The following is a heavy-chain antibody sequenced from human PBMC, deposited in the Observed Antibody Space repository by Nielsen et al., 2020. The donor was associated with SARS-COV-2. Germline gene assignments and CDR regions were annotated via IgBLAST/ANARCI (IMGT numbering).Heavy chain of an antibody. CDR2: VKASGTVI. Sequence: GESLKISCAASGFTFNTYDMDWVRQTPRKGLEWVSRVKASGTVIDYADSVRGRFTIARDNSKNTLYLQMDSLRVEDTAVYYCARGSQGQQFNYYMDVWGKGTTVTVSS. CDR3: ARGSQGQQFNYYMDV. J-gene: IGHJ6*03. D-gene: IGHD4-11*01. CDR1: GFTFNTYD. V-gene: IGHV3-23*01.